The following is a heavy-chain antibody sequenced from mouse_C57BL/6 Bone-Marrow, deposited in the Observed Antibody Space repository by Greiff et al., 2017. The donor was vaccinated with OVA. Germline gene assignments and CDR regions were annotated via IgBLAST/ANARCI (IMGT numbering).Heavy chain of an antibody. CDR3: ASLDGLYYAMDY. V-gene: IGHV1-42*01. Sequence: VQLQQSGPELVKPGASVKISCKASGYSFTGYYMNWVKQSPEKSLEWIGEINPSTGGTTYNQKFKAKATLTVDKSSSTAYMQLKSLTSEDSAVYYCASLDGLYYAMDYWGQGTSVTVSS. CDR2: INPSTGGT. CDR1: GYSFTGYY. J-gene: IGHJ4*01. D-gene: IGHD2-3*01.